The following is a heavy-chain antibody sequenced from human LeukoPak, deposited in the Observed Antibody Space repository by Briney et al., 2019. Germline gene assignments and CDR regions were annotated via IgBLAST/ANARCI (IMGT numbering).Heavy chain of an antibody. CDR1: GFTFSSNA. J-gene: IGHJ4*02. V-gene: IGHV3-23*01. CDR2: ISGSGGST. Sequence: PGGSLRLSCAASGFTFSSNAMSWVRQAPGKGLEWVSAISGSGGSTYYADSVKGRFTISRDNSKSTLNLQMNSLRVEDTAVYYCAKGRIAPDDWGQGTLVTVSS. D-gene: IGHD2-15*01. CDR3: AKGRIAPDD.